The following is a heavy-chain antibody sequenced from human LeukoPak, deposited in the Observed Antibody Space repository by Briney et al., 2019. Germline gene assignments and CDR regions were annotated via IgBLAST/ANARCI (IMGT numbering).Heavy chain of an antibody. D-gene: IGHD1-26*01. Sequence: PGGSLRLSCAASGFTFSNAWMSWVRQAPGKGLEWVGRIKRKTDGGTTDYAAPVKGRFTISRDDSRNTLYLQMNSLEIEDAAVYYCTTESYSESYTLDYWGQGTLVTVSS. CDR2: IKRKTDGGTT. CDR1: GFTFSNAW. V-gene: IGHV3-15*01. CDR3: TTESYSESYTLDY. J-gene: IGHJ4*02.